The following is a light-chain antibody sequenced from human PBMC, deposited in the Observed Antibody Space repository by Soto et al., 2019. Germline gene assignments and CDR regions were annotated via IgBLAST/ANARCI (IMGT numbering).Light chain of an antibody. J-gene: IGKJ4*01. V-gene: IGKV1-5*03. CDR2: NAS. Sequence: DIQMTQSPSTLSASVGDRVTISCRASQSISSWLAWYQQKPGKAPKLLIYNASSLESGVASRLSGSGSGKEFTLTISSLQPDDFATYYCQQYNSYPTFGGGTKVEIK. CDR1: QSISSW. CDR3: QQYNSYPT.